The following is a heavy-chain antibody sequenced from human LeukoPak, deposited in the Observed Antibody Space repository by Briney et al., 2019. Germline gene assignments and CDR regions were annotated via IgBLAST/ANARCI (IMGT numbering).Heavy chain of an antibody. CDR1: GFTASSNY. J-gene: IGHJ4*02. Sequence: PGGSLRLSWAASGFTASSNYMSWVRQAPGKGLEWVAVIYSGGSTYYAESVKGRFTISRDKSKNTLYLQMNSLRAEDTAVYYCARDWLPFDYWGQGTLVTVSS. CDR3: ARDWLPFDY. CDR2: IYSGGST. V-gene: IGHV3-53*01. D-gene: IGHD6-19*01.